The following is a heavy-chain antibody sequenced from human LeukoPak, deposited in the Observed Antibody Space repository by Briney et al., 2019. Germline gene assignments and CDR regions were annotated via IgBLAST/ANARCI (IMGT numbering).Heavy chain of an antibody. Sequence: PSETLSLTCAVSGGSISSSNWWSWVRQPPGKGLEWIGEIYHSGSTNYNPSLKSRVTISVDKSKNQFSLKLSSVTAADTAVYYCARGFQWLTNYFDYWGQGTLVTVSS. V-gene: IGHV4-4*02. CDR2: IYHSGST. J-gene: IGHJ4*02. CDR3: ARGFQWLTNYFDY. D-gene: IGHD6-19*01. CDR1: GGSISSSNW.